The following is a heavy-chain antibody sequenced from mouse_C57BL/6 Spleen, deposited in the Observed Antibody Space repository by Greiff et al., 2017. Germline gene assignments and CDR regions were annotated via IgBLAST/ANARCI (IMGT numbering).Heavy chain of an antibody. CDR1: GYTFTSYW. J-gene: IGHJ2*01. D-gene: IGHD1-1*01. Sequence: QVQLQQPGAELVRPGSSVKLSCKASGYTFTSYWMHWVKQRPIQGLEWIGNIDPSDSETHYNQKFKDKATLTVDKSSSTDYMQLSSRTSEDYAVYYCARSPYYYGSSFDYWGQGTTLTVSS. CDR3: ARSPYYYGSSFDY. V-gene: IGHV1-52*01. CDR2: IDPSDSET.